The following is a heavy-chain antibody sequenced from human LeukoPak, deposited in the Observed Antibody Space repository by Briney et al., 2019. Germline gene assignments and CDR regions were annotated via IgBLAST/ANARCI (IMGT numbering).Heavy chain of an antibody. V-gene: IGHV4-34*01. CDR3: ARGDDLFDY. CDR1: GGSFSGYY. CDR2: INHSGST. Sequence: KASETLSLTCAVYGGSFSGYYWSWIRQPPGKGLEWIGEINHSGSTNYNPSLKSRVTISVDTSKNQFSLKLSSVTAADTAVYYCARGDDLFDYWGQGTLVTVSS. J-gene: IGHJ4*02. D-gene: IGHD3-16*01.